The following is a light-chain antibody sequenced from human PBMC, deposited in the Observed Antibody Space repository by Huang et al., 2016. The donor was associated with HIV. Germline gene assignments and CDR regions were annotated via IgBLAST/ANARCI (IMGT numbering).Light chain of an antibody. CDR2: DAS. Sequence: EIVLTQSPATLSLSPGERATLSCRASQSVSSYLAWYQQKPGQAPRLLIYDASNRATVIPARFRGSGSGTDCTRTISSLEPEDFAVYYCQQRSNWPRMYTFGQGTKLEIK. CDR1: QSVSSY. J-gene: IGKJ2*01. V-gene: IGKV3-11*01. CDR3: QQRSNWPRMYT.